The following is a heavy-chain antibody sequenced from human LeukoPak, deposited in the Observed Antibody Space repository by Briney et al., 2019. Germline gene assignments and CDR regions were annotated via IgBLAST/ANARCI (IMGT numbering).Heavy chain of an antibody. CDR1: GFAFNIYQ. Sequence: GGSLRLSCEASGFAFNIYQINWVRQAPGKWLEWVSSIARIPTILYYAYSVRGRFTISRDNAALYLQMNSLRPDDTAVYYCARSAVSVSDSYFDSWGQGTLVTVSS. D-gene: IGHD5/OR15-5a*01. CDR3: ARSAVSVSDSYFDS. J-gene: IGHJ4*02. V-gene: IGHV3-48*03. CDR2: IARIPTIL.